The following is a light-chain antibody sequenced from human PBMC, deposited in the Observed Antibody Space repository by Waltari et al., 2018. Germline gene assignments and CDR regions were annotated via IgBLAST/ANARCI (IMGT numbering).Light chain of an antibody. V-gene: IGKV3-20*01. CDR2: GAS. CDR3: QQYGNSRGS. J-gene: IGKJ2*03. CDR1: QSVSSSY. Sequence: EIVLTQSPGTLSLSPGEGATLPCRASQSVSSSYLAWYQQKPGQAPRLLIYGASNRATDIPDRFTGSRSGTDFTLNINRLEPEDFAVYYCQQYGNSRGSFGQGTKLEIK.